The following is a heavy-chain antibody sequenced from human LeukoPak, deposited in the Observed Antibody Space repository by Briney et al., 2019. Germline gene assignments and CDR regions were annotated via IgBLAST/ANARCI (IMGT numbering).Heavy chain of an antibody. J-gene: IGHJ6*03. CDR1: GYSFTSYW. V-gene: IGHV5-51*01. D-gene: IGHD3-22*01. CDR3: ARLHYYDSSGYYSYYYYYMDV. CDR2: TYPGDSDT. Sequence: GASLKISCKGSGYSFTSYWIGWVRQMPGKGLEWMGITYPGDSDTRYSPSFQGQVTISADKSISTAYLQWSSLKASDTAMYYCARLHYYDSSGYYSYYYYYMDVWGKGTTVTVSS.